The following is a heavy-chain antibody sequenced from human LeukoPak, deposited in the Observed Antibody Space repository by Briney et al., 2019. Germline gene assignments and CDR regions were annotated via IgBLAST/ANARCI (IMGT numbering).Heavy chain of an antibody. V-gene: IGHV3-30*04. CDR3: ARDEQGSGWFGAFDI. Sequence: GRSLRLSCAASGFTFSSYAMHWVRQAPGKGLEWVAVISYDGSNKYYADSVKGRFTISRDNSKNTLYLQMNSLGAEDTAVYYCARDEQGSGWFGAFDIWGQGTMVTVSS. CDR2: ISYDGSNK. CDR1: GFTFSSYA. J-gene: IGHJ3*02. D-gene: IGHD6-19*01.